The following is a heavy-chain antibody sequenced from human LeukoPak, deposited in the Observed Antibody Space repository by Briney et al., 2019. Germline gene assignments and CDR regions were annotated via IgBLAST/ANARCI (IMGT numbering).Heavy chain of an antibody. D-gene: IGHD3-3*01. CDR2: INPDGSNT. CDR3: AKDTLADDFLIGYGFDY. V-gene: IGHV3-74*01. Sequence: PGGSLRLSCAAPGFTFSNYWMHWVRQDPGKGLVWVSYINPDGSNTNYADSVKGRFTISRDNSNNTLYLQMNSLRAEDTAVYYCAKDTLADDFLIGYGFDYWGQGTLVTVSS. CDR1: GFTFSNYW. J-gene: IGHJ4*02.